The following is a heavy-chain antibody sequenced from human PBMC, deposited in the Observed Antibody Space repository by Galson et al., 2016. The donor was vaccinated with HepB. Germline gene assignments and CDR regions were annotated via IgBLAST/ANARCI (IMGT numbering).Heavy chain of an antibody. CDR2: INEDGRKT. CDR1: GFIFTKYW. D-gene: IGHD3-9*01. Sequence: SLRLSCAASGFIFTKYWMAWVRQAPRKGLEWVANINEDGRKTYYGDSVKGRFIISRDNARNSMHLQMNSLRAEDTAVYFCAGAGNNFDSWGQGTLATVSS. J-gene: IGHJ4*02. V-gene: IGHV3-7*03. CDR3: AGAGNNFDS.